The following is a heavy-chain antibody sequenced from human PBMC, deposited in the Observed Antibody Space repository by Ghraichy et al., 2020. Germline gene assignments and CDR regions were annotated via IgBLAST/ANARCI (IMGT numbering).Heavy chain of an antibody. Sequence: SLNISCTVSGGSISSGGYYWSWIRQHPGKGLEWIGYIYYSGSTYYNPSLKSRVTISVDTSKNQFSLKLSSVTAADTAVYYCARVGDCGGDCYPKGAEYFQHWGQGTLVTVSS. V-gene: IGHV4-31*03. CDR3: ARVGDCGGDCYPKGAEYFQH. D-gene: IGHD2-21*02. CDR2: IYYSGST. CDR1: GGSISSGGYY. J-gene: IGHJ1*01.